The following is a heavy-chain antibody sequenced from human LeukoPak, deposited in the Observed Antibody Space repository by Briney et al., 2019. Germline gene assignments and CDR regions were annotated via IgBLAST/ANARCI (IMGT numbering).Heavy chain of an antibody. V-gene: IGHV1-24*01. CDR3: ARGNPTATPRLNWFDP. J-gene: IGHJ5*02. D-gene: IGHD2-21*02. Sequence: ASVKVSCKVSGYTLTELSMHWVRQAPGKGLEWMGGFDPEDGETIYAQKFQGRVTMTRDTSISTAYMELSRLRSDDTAVYYCARGNPTATPRLNWFDPWGQGTLVTVSS. CDR2: FDPEDGET. CDR1: GYTLTELS.